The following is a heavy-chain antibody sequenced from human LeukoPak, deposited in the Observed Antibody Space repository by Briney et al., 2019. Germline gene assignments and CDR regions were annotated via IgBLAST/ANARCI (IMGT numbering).Heavy chain of an antibody. J-gene: IGHJ6*03. V-gene: IGHV1-46*01. Sequence: ASVKVSCKASGYTFTSYYMHWVRQAPGQGLEWMGIINPSGGSTSYAQKFQGRVTMTRDMSTSTVYMELSSLRSEDTAVYYCARPVPAAILGGRYYYYYYMDVWGKGTTVTVSS. CDR1: GYTFTSYY. CDR2: INPSGGST. CDR3: ARPVPAAILGGRYYYYYYMDV. D-gene: IGHD2-2*02.